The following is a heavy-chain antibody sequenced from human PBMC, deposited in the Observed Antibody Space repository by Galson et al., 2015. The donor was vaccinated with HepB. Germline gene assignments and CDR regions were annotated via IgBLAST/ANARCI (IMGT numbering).Heavy chain of an antibody. Sequence: SLRLSCAASGFTFSSYAMSWVRQAPGKGLEWVAVISDDGSNKQYAESVRGRFTISRDNSKNTVYVEMNSLRTEDTAVYFCAKDLRWSYSFDYWGQGTLVTVSS. V-gene: IGHV3-30*18. CDR3: AKDLRWSYSFDY. D-gene: IGHD1-26*01. J-gene: IGHJ4*02. CDR1: GFTFSSYA. CDR2: ISDDGSNK.